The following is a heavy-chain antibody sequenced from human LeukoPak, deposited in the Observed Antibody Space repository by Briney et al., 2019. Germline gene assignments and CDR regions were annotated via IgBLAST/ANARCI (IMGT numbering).Heavy chain of an antibody. V-gene: IGHV4-30-2*01. CDR1: GGSISSGGYS. Sequence: SETLSLTCAVSGGSISSGGYSWGWIRQPPGKGLEWIGYIYHSGSTYYNPSLKSRVTISVDRSKNQFSLKLSSVTAADTAVYYCARGLRDQLLYDNWFDPWGQGTLVTVSS. CDR2: IYHSGST. CDR3: ARGLRDQLLYDNWFDP. J-gene: IGHJ5*02. D-gene: IGHD2-2*02.